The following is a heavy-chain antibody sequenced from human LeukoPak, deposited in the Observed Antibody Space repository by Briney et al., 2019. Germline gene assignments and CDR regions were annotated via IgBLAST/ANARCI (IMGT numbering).Heavy chain of an antibody. V-gene: IGHV3-48*02. CDR3: ATWQGDSSGYYVEYFQH. Sequence: PGGSLRLSYAASGFTFSSYSMNWVRQAPGKGLEWVSYISSSSSTIYYADSVKGRFTISRDNAKNSLYLQMNSLRDEDTAVYYCATWQGDSSGYYVEYFQHWGQGTLVTVSS. CDR2: ISSSSSTI. J-gene: IGHJ1*01. D-gene: IGHD3-22*01. CDR1: GFTFSSYS.